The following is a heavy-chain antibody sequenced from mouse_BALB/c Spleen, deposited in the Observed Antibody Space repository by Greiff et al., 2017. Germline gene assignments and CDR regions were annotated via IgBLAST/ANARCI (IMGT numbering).Heavy chain of an antibody. V-gene: IGHV5-17*02. D-gene: IGHD1-2*01. CDR3: ATQFITTATRFAY. CDR1: GFTFSSFG. CDR2: ISSGSSTI. J-gene: IGHJ3*01. Sequence: EVQLVESGGGLVQPGGSRKLSCAASGFTFSSFGMHWVRQAPEKGLEWVAYISSGSSTIYYADTVKGRFTISRDNPKNTLFLQMTSLRSEDTAMYYCATQFITTATRFAYWGQGTLVTVSA.